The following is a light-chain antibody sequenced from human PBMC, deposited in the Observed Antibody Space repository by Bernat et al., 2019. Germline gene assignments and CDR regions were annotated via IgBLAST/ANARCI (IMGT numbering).Light chain of an antibody. CDR1: QSLVESDGNTY. J-gene: IGKJ1*01. V-gene: IGKV2-30*01. Sequence: DVVMTQSPLSLPVTLGQPASISCRPDQSLVESDGNTYLNWLQQRPGQSPRRLIYKVSDRDSGVPDRFSGSGSGTDFTLIISRVEAEDVGVYYCMQGTHWPWTFGQGTKVEIK. CDR3: MQGTHWPWT. CDR2: KVS.